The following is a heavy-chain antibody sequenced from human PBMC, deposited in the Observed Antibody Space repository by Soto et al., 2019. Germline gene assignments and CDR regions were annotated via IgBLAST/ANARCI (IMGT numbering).Heavy chain of an antibody. CDR2: IYYSGST. J-gene: IGHJ3*02. Sequence: PSETLSLTCTVSGGSISTNYWSWIRQPPGKGLEWIGYIYYSGSTNYNPSLKSRVTISVDTSKNQFSLKLRSVTAADTAVYFCARYFDCRNAFDIWAQGTMVTVSS. CDR3: ARYFDCRNAFDI. CDR1: GGSISTNY. V-gene: IGHV4-59*01. D-gene: IGHD3-9*01.